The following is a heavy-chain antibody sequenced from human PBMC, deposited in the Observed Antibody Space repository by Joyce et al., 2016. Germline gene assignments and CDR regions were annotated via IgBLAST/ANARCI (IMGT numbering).Heavy chain of an antibody. CDR2: ISRSGDLI. J-gene: IGHJ4*02. Sequence: EVQLVESGGGLVQPGGSLILSCADSGFIFSSKEMNWVRQAPGKGLEWIAEISRSGDLIHYADYVRGRFTISRDNAGSSLYLQMESLRAEDTAMYYGASPSCAVWGQGSLVTVSS. V-gene: IGHV3-48*03. CDR3: ASPSCAV. CDR1: GFIFSSKE.